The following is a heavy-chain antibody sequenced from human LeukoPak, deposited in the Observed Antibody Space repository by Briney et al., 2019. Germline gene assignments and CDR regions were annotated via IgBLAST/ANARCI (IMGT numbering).Heavy chain of an antibody. CDR3: ARVGGGSCYDY. J-gene: IGHJ4*02. D-gene: IGHD2-15*01. CDR2: IGTAGDT. Sequence: GGSLRLSCAASGFTFSSYDMHWVRQATGKGLEWVSAIGTAGDTYYPGSVKGRFTISRENAKNSLYHQMNSLRAGDTAVYYCARVGGGSCYDYWGQGTLVTVSS. CDR1: GFTFSSYD. V-gene: IGHV3-13*01.